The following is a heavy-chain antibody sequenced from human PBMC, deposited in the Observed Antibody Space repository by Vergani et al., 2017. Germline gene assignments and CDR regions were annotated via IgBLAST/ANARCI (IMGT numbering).Heavy chain of an antibody. CDR3: ARELSYYYGSGSDDYNPYYYEGMDV. D-gene: IGHD3-10*01. J-gene: IGHJ6*02. CDR2: VYTSGMT. V-gene: IGHV4-4*07. CDR1: GASISSYF. Sequence: VQLQESGPGLLKPSETLSLTCSVSGASISSYFWSWIRQPAGKGLEWIGRVYTSGMTNYNPSHKSRVTILVDRSKSQLSLKLTSVTAGDTAVYFCARELSYYYGSGSDDYNPYYYEGMDVWGPGTTVTVSS.